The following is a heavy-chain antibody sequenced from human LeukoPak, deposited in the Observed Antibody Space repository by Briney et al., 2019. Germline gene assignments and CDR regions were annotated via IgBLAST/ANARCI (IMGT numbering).Heavy chain of an antibody. CDR1: GFTFSSHE. J-gene: IGHJ4*02. V-gene: IGHV3-48*03. CDR2: ISGSGDTM. CDR3: ARGAVAGTPPVDY. D-gene: IGHD6-19*01. Sequence: GGSLRLSCAASGFTFSSHEMNWVRQAPGKGLEWLSYISGSGDTMYYADSVRGRFTISRDNTKNSLYLQMNSLRTEDSALYSCARGAVAGTPPVDYWGPGTLVTVSS.